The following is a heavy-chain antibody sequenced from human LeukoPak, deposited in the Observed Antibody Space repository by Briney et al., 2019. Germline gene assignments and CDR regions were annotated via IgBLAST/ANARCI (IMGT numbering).Heavy chain of an antibody. Sequence: GRSLRLSCAASGFTFDDYGMHWVRQAAGKGGEWVSGISWNSGRIAYAAAVQARFTIYRDNAKNSLYLQMNSLRREDTALYYSTKPPARDGDNFLDTWGQGTLVTVS. CDR2: ISWNSGRI. J-gene: IGHJ5*02. CDR3: TKPPARDGDNFLDT. CDR1: GFTFDDYG. V-gene: IGHV3-9*01. D-gene: IGHD5-24*01.